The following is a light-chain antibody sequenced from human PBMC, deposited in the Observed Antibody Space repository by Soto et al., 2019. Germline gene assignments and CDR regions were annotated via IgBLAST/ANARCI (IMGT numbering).Light chain of an antibody. CDR2: KAS. CDR3: QQYNSFPWT. Sequence: DIQMTQSPSTLSTSVGDRVTITCRASQNIYTWLAWNQQKPGKAPKLLLYKASNLESGVPSRFSGSGSGTECTLTISSLQPDDFATYYCQQYNSFPWTFGQGTKVEIK. CDR1: QNIYTW. J-gene: IGKJ1*01. V-gene: IGKV1-5*03.